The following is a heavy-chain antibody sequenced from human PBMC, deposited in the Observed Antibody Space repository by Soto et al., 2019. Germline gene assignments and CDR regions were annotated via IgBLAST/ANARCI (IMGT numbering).Heavy chain of an antibody. CDR1: GYTFTSYG. CDR2: ISAYNGNT. V-gene: IGHV1-18*04. Sequence: ASVKVSCKASGYTFTSYGISWVRQAPGQGLEWMGWISAYNGNTNYAQKLQGRVTMTTDTSTSTAYMELRSLRSDDTAVYYCARDKGGAYGGVYCYSRYYDFYVMVVWG. J-gene: IGHJ6*02. D-gene: IGHD2-21*02. CDR3: ARDKGGAYGGVYCYSRYYDFYVMVV.